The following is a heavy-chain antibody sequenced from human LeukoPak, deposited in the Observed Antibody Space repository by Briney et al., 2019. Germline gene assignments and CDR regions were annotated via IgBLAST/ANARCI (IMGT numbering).Heavy chain of an antibody. Sequence: PSETLSLTCAVYGGSFSGYYWSWIRQPPGKGLEWIGEINHSGTNYNPSLKSRVTISVDTSKNQFSLKLSSVTAADTAVYYCARGKRQDGYVYTRRSTYSFDYWGQGTLVTVSS. CDR2: INHSGT. CDR1: GGSFSGYY. J-gene: IGHJ4*02. D-gene: IGHD3-16*01. CDR3: ARGKRQDGYVYTRRSTYSFDY. V-gene: IGHV4-34*01.